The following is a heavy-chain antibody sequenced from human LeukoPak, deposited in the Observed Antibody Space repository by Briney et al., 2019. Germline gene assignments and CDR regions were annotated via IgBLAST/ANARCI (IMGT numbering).Heavy chain of an antibody. CDR3: ARGHDSSGWYFDY. CDR2: INHSGST. J-gene: IGHJ4*02. V-gene: IGHV4-34*01. Sequence: SETLSLTCAVYGGSFSGYYWSWIRQPPGKGLEWIGEINHSGSTNYNPFLKSRVTISVDTSKNQFSLKLSSVTAADTAVYYCARGHDSSGWYFDYWGQGTLVTVSS. CDR1: GGSFSGYY. D-gene: IGHD6-19*01.